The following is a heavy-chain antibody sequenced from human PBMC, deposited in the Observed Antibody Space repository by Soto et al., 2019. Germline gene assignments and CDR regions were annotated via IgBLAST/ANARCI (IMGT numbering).Heavy chain of an antibody. CDR3: ARVGNVVDPSNYYYMDV. J-gene: IGHJ6*03. Sequence: GGSLRLSCAASGFTFTTYSMNWVRQAPGKGLEWVSYIRHTGGTIYYADSVKGRFTSSRDNAKNSVSLQMNSLRAEDTAVYYCARVGNVVDPSNYYYMDVWGKGTRVTVSS. CDR2: IRHTGGTI. CDR1: GFTFTTYS. D-gene: IGHD2-15*01. V-gene: IGHV3-48*01.